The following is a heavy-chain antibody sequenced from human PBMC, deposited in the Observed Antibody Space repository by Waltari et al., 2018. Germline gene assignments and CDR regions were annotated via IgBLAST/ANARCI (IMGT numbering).Heavy chain of an antibody. V-gene: IGHV1-2*02. CDR3: ARDKWELNWYFAL. D-gene: IGHD1-26*01. J-gene: IGHJ2*01. CDR1: GYTFTGYY. Sequence: QVQLVQSGAEVKKPGASVKVSCKASGYTFTGYYIHWVRQAPGQGLEWMGWINPNSGGTNYAQKFQGRVTMTRDTSISTAYMELSRLRSDDTAIYYCARDKWELNWYFALWGRGTLVTVSS. CDR2: INPNSGGT.